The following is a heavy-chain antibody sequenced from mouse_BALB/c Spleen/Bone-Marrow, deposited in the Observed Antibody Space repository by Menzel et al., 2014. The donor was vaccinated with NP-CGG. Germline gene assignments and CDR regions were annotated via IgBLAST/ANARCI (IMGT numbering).Heavy chain of an antibody. CDR1: GSTFTDYY. Sequence: EVQGVESGGGLVQPGGSLRLSCATSGSTFTDYYMSWVRQPPGKALEWLGFIRNKANGYTTEYSASVKGRFTISRDNSQSILYLQMNTLRAEDSATYYCARYGYDYFDYWGQGTTLTVSS. V-gene: IGHV7-3*02. J-gene: IGHJ2*01. CDR2: IRNKANGYTT. CDR3: ARYGYDYFDY. D-gene: IGHD2-2*01.